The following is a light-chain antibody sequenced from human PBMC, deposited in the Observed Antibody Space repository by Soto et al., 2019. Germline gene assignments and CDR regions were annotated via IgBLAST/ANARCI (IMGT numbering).Light chain of an antibody. V-gene: IGKV1-9*01. CDR2: GAS. J-gene: IGKJ1*01. Sequence: DIQVTQSPSSVSASVGDRVTITCRASQGLSSYLAWYQQKPGKAPKLLIYGASTLQSGVPSRFSGSGSGTEFALAISSLQPEDFAMYYCQKYDGTGTFGQGTKVDIK. CDR1: QGLSSY. CDR3: QKYDGTGT.